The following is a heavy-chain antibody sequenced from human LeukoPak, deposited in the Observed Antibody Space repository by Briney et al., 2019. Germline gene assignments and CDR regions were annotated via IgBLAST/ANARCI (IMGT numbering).Heavy chain of an antibody. V-gene: IGHV4-30-4*01. CDR2: IYYSGST. CDR3: ARVEMATIVFDY. Sequence: SETLSLTCTVSGGSLSSGDYYWSWIRQPPGKGLEWIGYIYYSGSTYYNPSLKSRVTISVDTSKNQFSLKLSSVTAADTAVYYCARVEMATIVFDYWGQGTLVTVSS. CDR1: GGSLSSGDYY. D-gene: IGHD5-24*01. J-gene: IGHJ4*02.